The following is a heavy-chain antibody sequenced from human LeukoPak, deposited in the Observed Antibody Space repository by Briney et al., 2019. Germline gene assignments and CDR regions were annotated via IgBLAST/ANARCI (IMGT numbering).Heavy chain of an antibody. Sequence: GGSLRLFRASCVFIYRHSWMSGVRQAPGKGLEWVGRNKSKDDGETTDYAAMVKGRFTISRDDSKNTLYLQMNSLKTEDTAVYYCTARGYGDYWGQGTLVTVSS. CDR1: VFIYRHSW. CDR2: NKSKDDGETT. CDR3: TARGYGDY. J-gene: IGHJ4*02. D-gene: IGHD1-1*01. V-gene: IGHV3-15*01.